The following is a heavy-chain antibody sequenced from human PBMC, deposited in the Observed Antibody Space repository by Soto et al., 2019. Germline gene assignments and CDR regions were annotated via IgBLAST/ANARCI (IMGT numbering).Heavy chain of an antibody. J-gene: IGHJ6*02. D-gene: IGHD3-10*01. Sequence: SETLSLTCTVSGGSISSGGYYWSWIRQHPGKGLEWIGYIYYSGSTYYNPSLKSRVTISVDTSKNQFSLKLSSVTAADTAVYYCARDQSGYGSGSYYRFGMDVWGQGTTVTVSS. CDR3: ARDQSGYGSGSYYRFGMDV. CDR2: IYYSGST. V-gene: IGHV4-31*03. CDR1: GGSISSGGYY.